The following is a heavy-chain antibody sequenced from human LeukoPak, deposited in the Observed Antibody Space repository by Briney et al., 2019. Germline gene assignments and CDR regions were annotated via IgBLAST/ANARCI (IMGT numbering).Heavy chain of an antibody. J-gene: IGHJ4*02. CDR1: GYTFSGYY. D-gene: IGHD5-18*01. V-gene: IGHV1-2*02. CDR2: INPKSGGT. CDR3: ARDRSGHIYGRFDS. Sequence: ASVTVSCKASGYTFSGYYMHWVRQAPGQGLEWMGWINPKSGGTNKAQKFHDRVTMTRDTSIRTAYMEVSRLRSDDTAVYYCARDRSGHIYGRFDSWGQGALVTVSS.